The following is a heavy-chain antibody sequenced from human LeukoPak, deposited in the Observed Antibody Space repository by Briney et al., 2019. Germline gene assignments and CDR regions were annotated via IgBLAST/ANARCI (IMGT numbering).Heavy chain of an antibody. J-gene: IGHJ4*02. V-gene: IGHV4-61*08. CDR1: GGSISSGGYY. CDR3: ARGVGTVYYCGGDCYSNYFDY. CDR2: IYYSGST. D-gene: IGHD2-21*02. Sequence: PSQTLSLTCTVSGGSISSGGYYWSWIRQPPGKGLEWIGYIYYSGSTNYNPSLKSRVTISVDTSKNQFSLKLSSVTAADTAVYYCARGVGTVYYCGGDCYSNYFDYWGQGTLVTVSS.